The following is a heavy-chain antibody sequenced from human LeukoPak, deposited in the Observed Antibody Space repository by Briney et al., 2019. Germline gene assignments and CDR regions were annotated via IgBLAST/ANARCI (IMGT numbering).Heavy chain of an antibody. V-gene: IGHV1-69*13. CDR3: ARDRSSSSGDAFDI. D-gene: IGHD6-6*01. Sequence: SVKVSCKASGYTFTSYYMHWVRQAPGQGLEWMGGIIPIYGTTNYAQKFQGRVTITADESTSTAYMELSSLRSEDTAVYYCARDRSSSSGDAFDIWGQGTMVTVSS. J-gene: IGHJ3*02. CDR2: IIPIYGTT. CDR1: GYTFTSYY.